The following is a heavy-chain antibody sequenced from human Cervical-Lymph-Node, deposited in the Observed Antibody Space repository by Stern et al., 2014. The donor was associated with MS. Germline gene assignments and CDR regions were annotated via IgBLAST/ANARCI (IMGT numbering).Heavy chain of an antibody. CDR2: IYPGDSHT. J-gene: IGHJ4*02. D-gene: IGHD4-17*01. V-gene: IGHV5-51*01. CDR1: GYRFPSYW. Sequence: MQLVPPGAAVPKPGESLKISCKGSGYRFPSYWIGWGRHMLGKRLEWMVIIYPGDSHTRYSPSSQGQVTISSDKSISTAYLQWSSLKASDTAMYYCARPTVTSGYFDYWGQGTLVTVSS. CDR3: ARPTVTSGYFDY.